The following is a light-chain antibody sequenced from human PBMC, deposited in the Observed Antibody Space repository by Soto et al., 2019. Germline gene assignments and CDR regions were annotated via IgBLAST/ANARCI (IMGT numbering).Light chain of an antibody. Sequence: DIQMTQSPSSLSASVGDRVTITCRASQDISNFLAWFHQAPGKAPKSLVYGASSLQSGVPSKFSGSGSGTEFTLTIGSLQPEDFGTDECEEYHSYPATVGGGAKVEVQ. V-gene: IGKV1-16*02. CDR3: EEYHSYPAT. CDR2: GAS. CDR1: QDISNF. J-gene: IGKJ4*01.